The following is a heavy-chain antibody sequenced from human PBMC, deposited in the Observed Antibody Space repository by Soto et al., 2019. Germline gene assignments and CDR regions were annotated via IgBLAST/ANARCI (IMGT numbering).Heavy chain of an antibody. CDR2: IIPIFGTA. Sequence: QVQLVQSGAEVKKPGSSVKVSCKASGGTFSSYAISWVRQAPGQGLEWMGGIIPIFGTANYAQKFQGRVTITADKSTSTAYMELSSLRSEVTAVYYCARDQVTMVRGVITGWFDPWGQGTLVTVSS. V-gene: IGHV1-69*06. J-gene: IGHJ5*02. D-gene: IGHD3-10*01. CDR1: GGTFSSYA. CDR3: ARDQVTMVRGVITGWFDP.